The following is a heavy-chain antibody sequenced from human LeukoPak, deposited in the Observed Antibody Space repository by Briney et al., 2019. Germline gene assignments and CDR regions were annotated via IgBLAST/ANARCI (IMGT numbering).Heavy chain of an antibody. CDR2: INLNSGGT. V-gene: IGHV1-2*02. CDR3: AAIAADSDFDY. CDR1: GYTFTGYY. J-gene: IGHJ4*02. D-gene: IGHD6-13*01. Sequence: ASVKVSCKASGYTFTGYYMHWVRQAPGQGLEWMGWINLNSGGTNYAQKFQGRVTMTRDTSISTAYMELSRLRSDDTAVYYCAAIAADSDFDYWGQGTLVTVSS.